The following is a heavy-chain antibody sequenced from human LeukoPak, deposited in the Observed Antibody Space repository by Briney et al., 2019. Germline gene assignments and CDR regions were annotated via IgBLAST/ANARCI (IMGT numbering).Heavy chain of an antibody. CDR3: AREFWSGYYSSDY. CDR2: VSSSSSYI. J-gene: IGHJ4*02. CDR1: GFTFSSYS. V-gene: IGHV3-21*01. Sequence: SGGSLRLSCAASGFTFSSYSMNWVRQAPGKGLEWVSSVSSSSSYIYYADSVKGRFTISRDNAKNSLYLQMNSLRAEDTAVYYCAREFWSGYYSSDYWGQGTLVTVSS. D-gene: IGHD3-3*01.